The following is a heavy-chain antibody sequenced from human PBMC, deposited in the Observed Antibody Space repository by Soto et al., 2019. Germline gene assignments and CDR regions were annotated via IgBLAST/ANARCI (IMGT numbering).Heavy chain of an antibody. V-gene: IGHV1-2*04. CDR2: INPNSGGT. J-gene: IGHJ5*02. CDR1: GYTFTGYY. CDR3: AKLNRAIVVVVAALSP. Sequence: ASVKVSCKASGYTFTGYYMHWVRQAPGQGLEWMGWINPNSGGTNYAQKFQGWVTMTRDTSISTAYMELSRLRSDDTAVYYCAKLNRAIVVVVAALSPWGQGTLVTVSS. D-gene: IGHD2-15*01.